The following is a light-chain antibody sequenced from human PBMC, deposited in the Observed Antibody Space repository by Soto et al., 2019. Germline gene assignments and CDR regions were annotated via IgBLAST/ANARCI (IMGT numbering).Light chain of an antibody. CDR1: QSFSSR. CDR3: QQYKTSPYN. V-gene: IGKV1-5*01. CDR2: DGS. Sequence: DIPMTQSPSTLSASVGDRVTITCRASQSFSSRLAWYQQKPGKAPKLLIYDGSSLKSGVPSRFSGSGSGTEFTLTISYLQPDDFATYYCQQYKTSPYNFGQGTKLEIK. J-gene: IGKJ2*01.